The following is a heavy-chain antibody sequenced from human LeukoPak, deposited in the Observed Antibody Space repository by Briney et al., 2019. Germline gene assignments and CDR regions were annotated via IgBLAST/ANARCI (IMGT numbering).Heavy chain of an antibody. CDR1: GGSFSGYY. CDR3: ARVHVLRYFDWLSPEGHWFDP. D-gene: IGHD3-9*01. CDR2: INHSGST. Sequence: SETLSLTCAVYGGSFSGYYWSWIRQPPGKGLEWIGEINHSGSTNYNPSLKSRVTISVDTSKNQFSLKLSSVTAADTAVYYCARVHVLRYFDWLSPEGHWFDPWGQGTLVTVSS. V-gene: IGHV4-34*01. J-gene: IGHJ5*02.